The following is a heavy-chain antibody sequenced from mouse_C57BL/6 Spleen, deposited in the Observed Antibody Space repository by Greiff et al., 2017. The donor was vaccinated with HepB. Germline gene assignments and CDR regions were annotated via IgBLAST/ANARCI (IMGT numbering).Heavy chain of an antibody. CDR2: IYPGNSDT. CDR3: ETGELAWFAY. D-gene: IGHD4-1*01. Sequence: EVKLVESGTVLARPGASVKMSCKTSGYTFTSYWMHWVKQRPGQGLEWIGAIYPGNSDTSYNQKFKGKAKLTAVTSASTAYMELSSLTKEDSAVYYCETGELAWFAYWGQGTLVTVSA. V-gene: IGHV1-5*01. CDR1: GYTFTSYW. J-gene: IGHJ3*01.